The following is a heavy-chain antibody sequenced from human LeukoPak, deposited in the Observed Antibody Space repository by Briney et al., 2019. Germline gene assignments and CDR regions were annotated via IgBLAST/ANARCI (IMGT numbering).Heavy chain of an antibody. CDR3: ARALSGPYSSGWAFDY. V-gene: IGHV4-59*01. Sequence: SETLSLTCAVSGGSISSYYWSWIRQPPGKGLEWIGYIYYSGSTNYNPSLKSRVTISVDTSKNQFSLKLSSVTAADTAVYYCARALSGPYSSGWAFDYWGQGTLVTVSS. J-gene: IGHJ4*02. CDR2: IYYSGST. D-gene: IGHD6-19*01. CDR1: GGSISSYY.